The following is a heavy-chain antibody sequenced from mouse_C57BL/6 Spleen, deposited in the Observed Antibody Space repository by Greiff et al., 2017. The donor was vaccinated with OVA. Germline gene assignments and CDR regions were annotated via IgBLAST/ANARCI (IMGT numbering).Heavy chain of an antibody. V-gene: IGHV5-17*01. CDR3: ARDGYFAMDY. J-gene: IGHJ4*01. D-gene: IGHD2-3*01. CDR1: GFTFSDYG. CDR2: ISSGSSTI. Sequence: EVKLVESGGGLVKPGGSLKLSCEASGFTFSDYGMHWVRQAPEKGLEWVAYISSGSSTIYYEDTVKGRVTISRDNAKNTLFLQMTSLRSEDTAMYYCARDGYFAMDYWGQGTSVTVSS.